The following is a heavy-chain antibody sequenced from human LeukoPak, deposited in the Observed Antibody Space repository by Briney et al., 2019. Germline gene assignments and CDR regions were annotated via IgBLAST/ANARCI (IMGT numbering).Heavy chain of an antibody. V-gene: IGHV1-2*02. J-gene: IGHJ4*02. Sequence: ASVKVSCKASGYTFTGYYMHWVRQAPAQGLEWMGWINHNRGGTNYAQKFQGRVTMTSDTSISTVYMELSRLRSDDTAVYYCASIMVWSSTSCYDYWGQGTLVTVSS. CDR3: ASIMVWSSTSCYDY. D-gene: IGHD2-2*01. CDR2: INHNRGGT. CDR1: GYTFTGYY.